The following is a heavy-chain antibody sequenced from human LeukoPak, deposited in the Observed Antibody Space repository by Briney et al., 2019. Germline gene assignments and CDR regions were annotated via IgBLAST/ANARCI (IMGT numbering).Heavy chain of an antibody. J-gene: IGHJ4*02. Sequence: PSETLSLTCTVSGSSISSYYWSWIRQPPGKGLEWIGYIYYSGSTYYNPSLKSRVTISVDTSKNQFSLKLSSVTAADTAVYYCARDRADSSGYRLDYWGQGTLVTVSS. CDR2: IYYSGST. D-gene: IGHD3-22*01. CDR1: GSSISSYY. CDR3: ARDRADSSGYRLDY. V-gene: IGHV4-59*12.